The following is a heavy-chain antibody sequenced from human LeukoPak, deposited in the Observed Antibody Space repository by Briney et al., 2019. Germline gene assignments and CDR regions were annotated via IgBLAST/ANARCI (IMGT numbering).Heavy chain of an antibody. CDR3: AKSNGYGLVDI. CDR1: GGSFSDYY. J-gene: IGHJ3*02. V-gene: IGHV4-34*01. Sequence: PSETLSLTCAVYGGSFSDYYWSWIRQTPGKGLEWIGEIDHTGSTNYNPSLKSRVTISLDTSRNQFSLKLTSVTAADTAVYYCAKSNGYGLVDIWGQGTMVTVSS. CDR2: IDHTGST. D-gene: IGHD3-10*01.